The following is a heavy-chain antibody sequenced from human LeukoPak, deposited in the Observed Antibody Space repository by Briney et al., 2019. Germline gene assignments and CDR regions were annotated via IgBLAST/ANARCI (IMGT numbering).Heavy chain of an antibody. V-gene: IGHV3-23*01. D-gene: IGHD3-16*02. J-gene: IGHJ4*02. Sequence: GGSLRLSCAASGFTFSSYAMSWARQAPGKGLEWVSAISGSGGSTYYADSVKGRFTISRDNSKNTLYLQMNSLRAEDTAVYYCAKDPPYDYVWGSYRGDYFDYWGQGTLVTVSS. CDR2: ISGSGGST. CDR3: AKDPPYDYVWGSYRGDYFDY. CDR1: GFTFSSYA.